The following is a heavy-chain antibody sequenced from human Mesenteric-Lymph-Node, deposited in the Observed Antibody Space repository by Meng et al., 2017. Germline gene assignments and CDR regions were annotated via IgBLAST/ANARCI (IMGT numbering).Heavy chain of an antibody. CDR2: IKQDGSEK. D-gene: IGHD6-19*01. CDR3: ARGGESSCLFASYY. J-gene: IGHJ4*02. CDR1: GFTFSSHW. Sequence: GGSLRLSCEAAGFTFSSHWMNWVRQAPGKGLEWVANIKQDGSEKHYVDSVKGRFTISRDNAKNSLYLQMNSLRAEDTAVYYCARGGESSCLFASYYWGQGTLVTVSS. V-gene: IGHV3-7*01.